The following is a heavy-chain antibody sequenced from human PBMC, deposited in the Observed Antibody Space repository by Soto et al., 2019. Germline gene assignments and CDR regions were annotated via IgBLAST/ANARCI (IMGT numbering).Heavy chain of an antibody. CDR2: IWYDGSNK. CDR3: ARDSSIDQWLVLGAFDI. V-gene: IGHV3-33*01. D-gene: IGHD6-19*01. J-gene: IGHJ3*02. Sequence: GGSLRLSCAASGFTFSSYGMHWVRQAPGKGLEWVAVIWYDGSNKYYADSVKGRFTISRDNSKNTLYLQMNSLRAEDTAVYYCARDSSIDQWLVLGAFDIWGQGTMVTVSS. CDR1: GFTFSSYG.